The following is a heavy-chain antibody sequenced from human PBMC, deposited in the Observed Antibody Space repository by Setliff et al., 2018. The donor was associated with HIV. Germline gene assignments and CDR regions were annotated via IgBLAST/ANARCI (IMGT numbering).Heavy chain of an antibody. J-gene: IGHJ4*02. Sequence: ESLKISCAASGFTFSNAWLSWVRQAPGKGLEWVGHIKSKIDGETTDYAAPVKGRITIARDDSKNTLSLQMNSLKTEDTAVYYCAVVVGGYAYSSSWYFHYWGQGTLVTVSS. CDR2: IKSKIDGETT. CDR1: GFTFSNAW. CDR3: AVVVGGYAYSSSWYFHY. V-gene: IGHV3-15*01. D-gene: IGHD6-13*01.